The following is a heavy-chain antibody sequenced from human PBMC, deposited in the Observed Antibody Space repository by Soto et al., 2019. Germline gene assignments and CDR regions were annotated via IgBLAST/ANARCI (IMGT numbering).Heavy chain of an antibody. V-gene: IGHV1-69*13. CDR2: IIPIFGTA. J-gene: IGHJ3*02. Sequence: ASVKVSCKASGGTFSSYAISWVRQAPGQGLEWMGGIIPIFGTANYAQKFQGRVTVTADESTSTAYMELSSRRSEDTAVYYCARASRLSNAVDIWGQGTMVTVSS. CDR1: GGTFSSYA. CDR3: ARASRLSNAVDI. D-gene: IGHD3-16*01.